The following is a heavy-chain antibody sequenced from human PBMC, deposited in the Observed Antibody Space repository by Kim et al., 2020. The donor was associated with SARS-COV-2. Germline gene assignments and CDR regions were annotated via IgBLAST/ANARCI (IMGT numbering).Heavy chain of an antibody. V-gene: IGHV3-74*01. CDR1: GFTFSTYW. CDR2: INSDGSGT. Sequence: GGSLRLSCAASGFTFSTYWMYWVRQAPGKGLVWVSRINSDGSGTNYADSVQGRCTISRDNAKNTLYLQMNSLSAEDKAVYYCARPSSTSCPSYYMDVWGNGTTVTLSS. J-gene: IGHJ6*03. CDR3: ARPSSTSCPSYYMDV. D-gene: IGHD2-2*01.